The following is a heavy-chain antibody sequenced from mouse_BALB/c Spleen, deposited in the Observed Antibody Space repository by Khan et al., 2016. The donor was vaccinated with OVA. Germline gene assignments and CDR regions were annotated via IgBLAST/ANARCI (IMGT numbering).Heavy chain of an antibody. Sequence: QVQLQQSGSVLVRPGASVKLSCKASGYTFTSSWMHWAKQRPGQGLEWIGEIHPNSGNTNHNEKFKGKATLTVDTSSSTAYVDLSSLTSEDSAFYFCARRAYYGYEYFDYWGQGTTLTVSS. CDR3: ARRAYYGYEYFDY. CDR1: GYTFTSSW. D-gene: IGHD2-14*01. J-gene: IGHJ2*01. V-gene: IGHV1S130*01. CDR2: IHPNSGNT.